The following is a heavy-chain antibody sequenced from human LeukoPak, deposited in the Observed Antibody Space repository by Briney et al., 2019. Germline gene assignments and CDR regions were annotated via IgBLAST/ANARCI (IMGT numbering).Heavy chain of an antibody. Sequence: SETLCLTCTVSGYSFSSGSYWGLIRQPPGKRLGWIGTMYDRGSTYYTPSLKGRVTMSVETSKNTLSLKLSTLTAADTAVYYCAREQCSGGSCYMFDDWGQGSLVTVSS. CDR2: MYDRGST. CDR1: GYSFSSGSY. J-gene: IGHJ5*01. D-gene: IGHD2-15*01. V-gene: IGHV4-38-2*02. CDR3: AREQCSGGSCYMFDD.